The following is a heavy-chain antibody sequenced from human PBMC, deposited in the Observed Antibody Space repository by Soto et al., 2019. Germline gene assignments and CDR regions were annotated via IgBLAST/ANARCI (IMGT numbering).Heavy chain of an antibody. D-gene: IGHD2-21*01. CDR1: GGSISSGGYY. J-gene: IGHJ5*02. CDR2: IYYSGST. CDR3: ARVIRKGTQGHWFDP. Sequence: SETLSLTCTVSGGSISSGGYYWSWIRQHPGKGLEWIGYIYYSGSTYYNPSLKSRVTISVDTSKNQFSLKLSSVTAADTAVYYCARVIRKGTQGHWFDPWGQGTLVTVSS. V-gene: IGHV4-31*03.